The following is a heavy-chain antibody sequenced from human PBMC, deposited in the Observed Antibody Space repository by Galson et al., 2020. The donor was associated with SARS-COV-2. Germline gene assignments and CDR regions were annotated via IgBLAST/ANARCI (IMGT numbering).Heavy chain of an antibody. J-gene: IGHJ5*02. CDR2: FDPEDGET. Sequence: ASVKVSCKVSGYTLTELSMHWVRQAPGKGLEWMGGFDPEDGETIYAQKFQGRVTMTEDTSTDTAYMELSSLRSEDTAVYYCATLTLVVPAAKPGLVENNWFDPWGQGTLVTVSS. CDR3: ATLTLVVPAAKPGLVENNWFDP. CDR1: GYTLTELS. V-gene: IGHV1-24*01. D-gene: IGHD2-2*01.